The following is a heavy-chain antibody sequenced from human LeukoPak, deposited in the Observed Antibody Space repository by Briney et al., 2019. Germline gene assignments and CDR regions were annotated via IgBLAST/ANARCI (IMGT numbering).Heavy chain of an antibody. D-gene: IGHD6-13*01. CDR1: GYTFTNYY. J-gene: IGHJ4*02. V-gene: IGHV1-46*01. CDR2: INPSGGSA. CDR3: ARGPYSSSFDY. Sequence: ASVKVSCKASGYTFTNYYTHWMRQAPGQGLEWMGIINPSGGSASYAQKFQGRVTMTRDTSISTAYMELSRLRSDDTAVYYCARGPYSSSFDYWGRGTLVTVSS.